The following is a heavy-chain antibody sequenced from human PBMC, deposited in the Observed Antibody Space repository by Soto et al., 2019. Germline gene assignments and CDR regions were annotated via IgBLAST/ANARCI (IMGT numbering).Heavy chain of an antibody. V-gene: IGHV4-61*01. J-gene: IGHJ5*02. CDR2: IYYSGST. CDR3: AREEWGGGYDRWFDP. Sequence: QVQLQESGPGLVKPSETLSLTCTVSGGSVSSGSYYWSWIRQPPGKGLEWIGYIYYSGSTNYNPPLKSRVTISVDTSKNQFSLKLSSVTAADTAVYYCAREEWGGGYDRWFDPWGQGTLVTVSS. D-gene: IGHD5-12*01. CDR1: GGSVSSGSYY.